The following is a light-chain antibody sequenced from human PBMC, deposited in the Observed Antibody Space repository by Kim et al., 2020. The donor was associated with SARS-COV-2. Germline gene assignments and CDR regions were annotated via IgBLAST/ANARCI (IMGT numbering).Light chain of an antibody. CDR2: EDN. CDR3: QSYGSSTSVV. Sequence: NFMLTQPHSVSESPGKTVTISCTRSSGSIASNYVQWYQQRPGSAPTTVIYEDNQRPSGVHDRFSGSIDSSSNSASLTISGLKTEDEADYYCQSYGSSTSVVFGGGTQLTVL. V-gene: IGLV6-57*04. CDR1: SGSIASNY. J-gene: IGLJ2*01.